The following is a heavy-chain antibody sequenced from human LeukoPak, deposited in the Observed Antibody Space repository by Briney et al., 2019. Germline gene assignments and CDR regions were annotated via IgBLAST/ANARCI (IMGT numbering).Heavy chain of an antibody. CDR2: ISGSGGST. V-gene: IGHV3-23*01. CDR3: AKRYYYMDV. Sequence: GGSLRLSCSASGFSFSSYAMHWVRQAPGKGLEWVSAISGSGGSTYYADSVKGRFTISRDNSRNTLYLQMNSLRAEDTAVYYCAKRYYYMDVWGKGTTVTVSS. CDR1: GFSFSSYA. J-gene: IGHJ6*03.